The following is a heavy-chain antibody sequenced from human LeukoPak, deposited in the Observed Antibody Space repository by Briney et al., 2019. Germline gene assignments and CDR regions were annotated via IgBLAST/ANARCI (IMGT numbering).Heavy chain of an antibody. V-gene: IGHV4-34*10. J-gene: IGHJ3*02. CDR2: ITHSGST. CDR1: GGSFSGYY. CDR3: ARDINEVAARRGEENAFDI. D-gene: IGHD6-6*01. Sequence: SETLSLTCAVYGGSFSGYYWSWIRQSPGKGLEWIGEITHSGSTNYNPSLKSRVTMSVDTSKNQFSLKLSSVTAADTAVYYCARDINEVAARRGEENAFDIWGQGTMVTVSS.